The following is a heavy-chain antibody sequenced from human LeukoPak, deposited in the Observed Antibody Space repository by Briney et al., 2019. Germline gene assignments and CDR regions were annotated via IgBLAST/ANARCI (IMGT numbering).Heavy chain of an antibody. Sequence: PGGSLRLSCAASAFIFNNYYMSWIRQAPEKGLECVSYISNSGSTMFYADSVKGRFTISRDNAKNSLYPQMDSLRAEDTAVYYCARVGRSGGVFDSWGQGTLVTVSS. J-gene: IGHJ4*02. CDR1: AFIFNNYY. D-gene: IGHD3-10*01. CDR3: ARVGRSGGVFDS. V-gene: IGHV3-11*04. CDR2: ISNSGSTM.